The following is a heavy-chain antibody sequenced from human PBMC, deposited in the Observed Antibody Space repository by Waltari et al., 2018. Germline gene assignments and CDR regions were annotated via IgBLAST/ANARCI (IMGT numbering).Heavy chain of an antibody. D-gene: IGHD3-3*01. Sequence: QVQLQESGPGLVKPSETLSLTCAVSGYSISSGYYWGWIRQPPGKGLEWLGSIYHSGVTYDNPSLKSRVTISVDTSKNQFALKLSSVTAADTAVYYCARHEMGSGATWAFDIWGQGTMVTVSS. J-gene: IGHJ3*02. CDR2: IYHSGVT. CDR3: ARHEMGSGATWAFDI. V-gene: IGHV4-38-2*01. CDR1: GYSISSGYY.